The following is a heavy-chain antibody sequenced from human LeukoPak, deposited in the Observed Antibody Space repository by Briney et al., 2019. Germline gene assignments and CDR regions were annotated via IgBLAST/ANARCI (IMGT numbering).Heavy chain of an antibody. D-gene: IGHD1-1*01. CDR1: GFSVSSNY. J-gene: IGHJ4*02. Sequence: GGSLRLSCAASGFSVSSNYMSWVRQAPGKGLVWVSRINSDGSSTSYADSVKGRFTISRDNAKNTLYLQMNSLRAEDTAVYYCARDRWNHFDYWGQGTLVTVSS. CDR2: INSDGSST. V-gene: IGHV3-74*01. CDR3: ARDRWNHFDY.